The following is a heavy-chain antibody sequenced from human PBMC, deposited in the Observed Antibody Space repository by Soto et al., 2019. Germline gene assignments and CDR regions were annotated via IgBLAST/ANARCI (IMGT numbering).Heavy chain of an antibody. J-gene: IGHJ3*02. CDR1: GFTFSSYD. D-gene: IGHD3-10*01. V-gene: IGHV3-13*04. CDR2: IGTAGDT. Sequence: EVQLVESGGGLVQPGGSLRLSCAASGFTFSSYDMHWVRQATGKGLEWVSAIGTAGDTYYPGSVKGRFPISRENAKNSLYLQMNSLRAGDTAVYYCARGSTMVRGVILDAFDIWGQGTMVTVSS. CDR3: ARGSTMVRGVILDAFDI.